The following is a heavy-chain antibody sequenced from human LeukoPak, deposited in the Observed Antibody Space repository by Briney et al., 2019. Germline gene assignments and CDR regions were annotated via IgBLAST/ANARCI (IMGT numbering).Heavy chain of an antibody. J-gene: IGHJ6*02. Sequence: SETLSLTCAVYGGSFSGYYWSWIRQPPGKGLEWIGEINHSGSTNYNPSLKSRVTISVDTSKNQFSLKLSSVTAADTAVYYCLAEPAYYYYYGMDVWGQGTTVTVSS. V-gene: IGHV4-34*01. CDR2: INHSGST. CDR1: GGSFSGYY. CDR3: LAEPAYYYYYGMDV. D-gene: IGHD3-3*02.